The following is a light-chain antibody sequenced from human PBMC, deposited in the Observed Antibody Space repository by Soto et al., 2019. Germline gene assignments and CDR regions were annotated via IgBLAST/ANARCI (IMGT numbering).Light chain of an antibody. Sequence: AIQMTQSPSSLSASVGDRVTITCRASQAIRNDLGWYQQKPGKAPKLLIYAASTLQSGVPSRFSGSGSGTDFTLTISSLQPEDFSTYYCLQDYNYPWTFGQGTKVEIK. CDR1: QAIRND. CDR3: LQDYNYPWT. V-gene: IGKV1-6*01. J-gene: IGKJ1*01. CDR2: AAS.